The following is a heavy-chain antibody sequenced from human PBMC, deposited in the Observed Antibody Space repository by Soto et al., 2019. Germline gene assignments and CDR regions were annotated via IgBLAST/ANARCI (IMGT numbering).Heavy chain of an antibody. D-gene: IGHD2-15*01. J-gene: IGHJ5*02. CDR2: ISGSGGST. Sequence: EVQLLESGGGLVQPGGSLRLSCAASGFTFSSYAMSWVRQAPGKGLEWVSAISGSGGSTYYADSVKGRFTISRDNSKNTLYLQMNSLRAEDMAVYYCAKVPSEMVVAAGFDPWGQGTLVTISS. V-gene: IGHV3-23*01. CDR3: AKVPSEMVVAAGFDP. CDR1: GFTFSSYA.